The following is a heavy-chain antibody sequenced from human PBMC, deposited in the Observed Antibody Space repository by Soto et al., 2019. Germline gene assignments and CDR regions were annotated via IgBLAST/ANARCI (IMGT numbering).Heavy chain of an antibody. CDR2: ISYDGSNK. CDR1: GFTFSSYG. D-gene: IGHD6-13*01. Sequence: PGGSLRLSCAASGFTFSSYGMHWVRQAPGKGLEWVAVISYDGSNKYYADSVKGRFTISRDNSKNTLYLQMNSLRAEDTAVYYWADAQSAAAGSDDYWGQGTLVTVSS. CDR3: ADAQSAAAGSDDY. J-gene: IGHJ4*02. V-gene: IGHV3-30*03.